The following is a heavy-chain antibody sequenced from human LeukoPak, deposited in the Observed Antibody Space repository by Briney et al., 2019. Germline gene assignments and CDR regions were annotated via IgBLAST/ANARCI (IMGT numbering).Heavy chain of an antibody. CDR1: GYTFTSYG. V-gene: IGHV1-18*01. Sequence: ASVKVSCKASGYTFTSYGISWVRQAPGQGLEWMGWISAYNGNTNYAQKLQGRVTMTTDTSTSTAYMELRSLRSDDTAVYYCAREAGNSGGYYGLRNYYYYYMDVWGKGTTVTIS. CDR2: ISAYNGNT. J-gene: IGHJ6*03. CDR3: AREAGNSGGYYGLRNYYYYYMDV. D-gene: IGHD3-10*01.